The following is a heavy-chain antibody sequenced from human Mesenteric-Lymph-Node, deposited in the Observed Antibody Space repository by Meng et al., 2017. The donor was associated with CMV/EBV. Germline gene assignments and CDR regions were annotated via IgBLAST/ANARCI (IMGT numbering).Heavy chain of an antibody. CDR2: INPNNGGT. CDR1: GGTFSSYA. CDR3: ATNYCSTTSCFYDY. J-gene: IGHJ4*02. D-gene: IGHD2-2*01. V-gene: IGHV1-2*02. Sequence: ASVKVSCKASGGTFSSYAISWVRQAPGQGLEWMGWINPNNGGTNYAQKFQGRVTVTRDTSITTAYMELSRLRSDDTAVYYCATNYCSTTSCFYDYWGQGTLVTVSS.